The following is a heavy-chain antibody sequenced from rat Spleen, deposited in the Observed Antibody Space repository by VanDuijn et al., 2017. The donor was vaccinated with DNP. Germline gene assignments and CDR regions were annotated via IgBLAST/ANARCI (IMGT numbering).Heavy chain of an antibody. D-gene: IGHD1-1*01. J-gene: IGHJ2*01. Sequence: QVQLKESGPGLVQPSQTLSLTGTVSGFSLTSYHVHWVRQPPGNGLEWITAMSIGGSTYYNSALKSRLSISRDTSKSQVFLKMNSLQTEDTAIYFCARDGQWDYLDYWGQGVMVTVSS. CDR1: GFSLTSYH. CDR3: ARDGQWDYLDY. CDR2: MSIGGST. V-gene: IGHV2S12*01.